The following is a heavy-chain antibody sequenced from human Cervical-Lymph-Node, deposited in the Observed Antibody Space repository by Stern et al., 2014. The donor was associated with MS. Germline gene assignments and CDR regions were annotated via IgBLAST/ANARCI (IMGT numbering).Heavy chain of an antibody. J-gene: IGHJ4*02. CDR3: ARVLRRRVIGAPGAGYYFDY. Sequence: QMQLQESGPGLVQPSETLSLTCTVSGDSINYYYWGWLRQPPGKALEWIGYIFYRGSTTYNPSLKSRVTISVDTSKNQFSLNLSSVTAADTAGYYCARVLRRRVIGAPGAGYYFDYWGQGTLVTVPS. CDR1: GDSINYYY. CDR2: IFYRGST. V-gene: IGHV4-59*01. D-gene: IGHD6-13*01.